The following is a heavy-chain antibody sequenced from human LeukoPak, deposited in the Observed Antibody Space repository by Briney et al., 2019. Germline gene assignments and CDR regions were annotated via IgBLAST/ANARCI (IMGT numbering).Heavy chain of an antibody. V-gene: IGHV3-21*01. CDR2: ISSSSSYI. J-gene: IGHJ5*02. CDR1: GSTFSSYS. CDR3: ARGFTVVVVPAAIPYNWFDP. Sequence: GGSLRLSCAASGSTFSSYSMNWVRQAPGKGLEWVSSISSSSSYIYYADSVKGRFTISRDNAKNSLYLQMNSLRAEDTAVYYCARGFTVVVVPAAIPYNWFDPWGQGTLVTVSS. D-gene: IGHD2-2*01.